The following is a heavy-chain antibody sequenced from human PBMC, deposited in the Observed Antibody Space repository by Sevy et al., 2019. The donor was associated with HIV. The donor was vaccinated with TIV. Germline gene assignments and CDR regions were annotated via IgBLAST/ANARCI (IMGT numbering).Heavy chain of an antibody. CDR2: ISYDESHK. J-gene: IGHJ2*01. Sequence: GGSLILSCAASGFTFKNYGMHWVRQAPGKGLEWVALISYDESHKYYADSVKGRFTLSRDNSKSTLSLKMNSLRTEDTAIYYCAKGGTTVTTLNWYFDLWGRGTLVTVSS. CDR3: AKGGTTVTTLNWYFDL. V-gene: IGHV3-30*18. CDR1: GFTFKNYG. D-gene: IGHD4-17*01.